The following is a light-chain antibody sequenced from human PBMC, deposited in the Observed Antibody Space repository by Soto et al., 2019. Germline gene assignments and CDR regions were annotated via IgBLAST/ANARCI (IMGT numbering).Light chain of an antibody. V-gene: IGLV2-11*01. CDR2: DVT. CDR3: CSYGSR. Sequence: QSALTQPRSVSGSPGQSVAISCTGTSSDVGGYNYVSWYKQHPGKAPKLMIYDVTKRPSGVPDRFSGSKSGNTASLTISGLRAEDEADYYCCSYGSRFGGGTKVTVL. J-gene: IGLJ3*02. CDR1: SSDVGGYNY.